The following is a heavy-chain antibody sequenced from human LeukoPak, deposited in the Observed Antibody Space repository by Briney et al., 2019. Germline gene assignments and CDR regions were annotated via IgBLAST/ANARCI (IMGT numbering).Heavy chain of an antibody. J-gene: IGHJ4*02. V-gene: IGHV1-69*13. Sequence: ASVKVSCKASGGTFSSYAISWVRQAPGQGLEWMGGIIHIFGTANYAQKFQGRVTITADESTSTAYMELSSLRSEDTAVYYCARSPPGIAAAGNFDYWGQGTLVTVSS. CDR3: ARSPPGIAAAGNFDY. D-gene: IGHD6-13*01. CDR2: IIHIFGTA. CDR1: GGTFSSYA.